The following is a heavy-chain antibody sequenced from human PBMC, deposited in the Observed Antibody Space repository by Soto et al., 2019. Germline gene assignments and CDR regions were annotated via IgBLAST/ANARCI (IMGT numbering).Heavy chain of an antibody. CDR2: IYYVGST. CDR3: AKNETTRPWFNP. J-gene: IGHJ5*02. CDR1: GDSIRNGFYY. Sequence: QVQLQESGPGLVKPSQTLSLICTVSGDSIRNGFYYWSWIRQHPGKGLEWIGNIYYVGSTSYNPSIKRRVTISIDRSKNQFSLTLNSVTAADTAVYYCAKNETTRPWFNPWGQGTLVIVSS. D-gene: IGHD1-1*01. V-gene: IGHV4-31*03.